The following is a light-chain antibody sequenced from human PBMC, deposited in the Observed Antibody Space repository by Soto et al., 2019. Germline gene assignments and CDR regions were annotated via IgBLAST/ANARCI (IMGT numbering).Light chain of an antibody. Sequence: QSALTQPASVSGSPGQSITISCTGTSSDVGGYDYVSWYQHFPGKAPKLIIYEVSNRPSGVSNRFSGSKSCKTASLTISGLQAEDEADYYCSSYTSSSTVDVVFSGGTTLTVL. V-gene: IGLV2-14*01. CDR3: SSYTSSSTVDVV. CDR2: EVS. J-gene: IGLJ2*01. CDR1: SSDVGGYDY.